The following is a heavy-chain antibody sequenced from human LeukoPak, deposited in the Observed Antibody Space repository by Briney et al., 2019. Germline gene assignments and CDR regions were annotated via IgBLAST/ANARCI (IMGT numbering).Heavy chain of an antibody. Sequence: SQTLSLTCAISGDIVSSNSATWNWIRQSPSRGLEWLGRTYYRSKWYNDYAVSVKSRITINPDTSKNQLSLQLKYVTPEDTAVYYCARDERGTTVADGFDCWGQGTLVTVSS. CDR2: TYYRSKWYN. J-gene: IGHJ4*02. CDR3: ARDERGTTVADGFDC. D-gene: IGHD4-23*01. V-gene: IGHV6-1*01. CDR1: GDIVSSNSAT.